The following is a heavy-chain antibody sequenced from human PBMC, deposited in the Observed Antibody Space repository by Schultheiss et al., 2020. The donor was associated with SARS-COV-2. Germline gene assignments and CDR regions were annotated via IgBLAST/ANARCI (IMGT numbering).Heavy chain of an antibody. CDR1: GGSISSGGYY. CDR2: IYYSGST. V-gene: IGHV4-31*03. J-gene: IGHJ4*02. CDR3: ARTLRRAEYYFDY. Sequence: SQTLSLTCPVSGGSISSGGYYWSWIRQHPGKGLEWIGYIYYSGSTYYNPSLKSRVTISVDTSKNQFSLKLSSVTAADTAVYYCARTLRRAEYYFDYWGQGTLVTVSS. D-gene: IGHD4-17*01.